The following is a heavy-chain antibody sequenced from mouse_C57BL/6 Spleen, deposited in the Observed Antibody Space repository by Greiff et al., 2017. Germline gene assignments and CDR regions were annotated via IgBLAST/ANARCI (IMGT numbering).Heavy chain of an antibody. V-gene: IGHV1-64*01. D-gene: IGHD1-1*01. J-gene: IGHJ2*01. Sequence: QVQLQQSGAELVKPGASVKLSCKASGYTFTSYWLHWVKQRPCPGLEWIGMIHPNSGSTNYNAKFKNKATTTVDNTFSTAYMQLSRLTSEDSAVYYVARVYYGSSDVPFDYWGQGTTLTVSS. CDR2: IHPNSGST. CDR3: ARVYYGSSDVPFDY. CDR1: GYTFTSYW.